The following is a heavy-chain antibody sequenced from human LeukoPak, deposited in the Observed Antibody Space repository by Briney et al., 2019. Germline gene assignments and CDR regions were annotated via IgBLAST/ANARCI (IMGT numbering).Heavy chain of an antibody. Sequence: KPSETLSLTCTVSGYSISSGYYWGWIRQPPGKGLEWIGSIYHSGSTYYNPSLKSRVTISVDTSKNQFSLKLSSVTAADTAVYYCARAAYSGYDWDFDYWGQGILVTVSS. CDR3: ARAAYSGYDWDFDY. D-gene: IGHD5-12*01. V-gene: IGHV4-38-2*02. CDR2: IYHSGST. CDR1: GYSISSGYY. J-gene: IGHJ4*02.